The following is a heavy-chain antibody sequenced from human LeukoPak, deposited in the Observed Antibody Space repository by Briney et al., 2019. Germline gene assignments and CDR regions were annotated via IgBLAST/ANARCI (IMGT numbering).Heavy chain of an antibody. CDR1: GFTFSSYE. CDR3: ARDVGQFDY. D-gene: IGHD2-15*01. V-gene: IGHV3-21*01. Sequence: GGSLRLSCAASGFTFSSYEMNWVRQAPGKGLEWVSSISSSSSYIYYADSVEGRFTISRDNAKNSLYLQMNSLRAEDTAVYYCARDVGQFDYWGQGTLVTVSS. CDR2: ISSSSSYI. J-gene: IGHJ4*02.